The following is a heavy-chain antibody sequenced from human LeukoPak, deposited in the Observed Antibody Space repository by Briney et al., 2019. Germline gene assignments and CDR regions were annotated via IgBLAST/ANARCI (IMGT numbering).Heavy chain of an antibody. J-gene: IGHJ5*01. Sequence: SGGSLRLPCAVSGFTFSSYGMHWVRQAPGKGLEWVAVVSYDASNKFYTDSVKGRFTISRDNSKNTLYLQMNSLRAEDTAVYYCAKDGLTGSYLWWFDSWGQGTLVTVSS. CDR1: GFTFSSYG. CDR2: VSYDASNK. V-gene: IGHV3-30*18. CDR3: AKDGLTGSYLWWFDS. D-gene: IGHD1-26*01.